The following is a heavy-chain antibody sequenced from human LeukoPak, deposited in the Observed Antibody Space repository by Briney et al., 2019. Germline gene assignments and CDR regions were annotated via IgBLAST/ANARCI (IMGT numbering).Heavy chain of an antibody. CDR1: GFTFSSYS. J-gene: IGHJ4*02. CDR3: ARGQYYYDSSGYYYF. CDR2: IWYDGSNK. Sequence: GGSLRLSCAASGFTFSSYSMNWVRQAPGKGLEWVAVIWYDGSNKYYADSVKGRFTISRDNSKNTLYLQMNSLRAEDTAVYYCARGQYYYDSSGYYYFWGQGTLVTVSS. D-gene: IGHD3-22*01. V-gene: IGHV3-33*08.